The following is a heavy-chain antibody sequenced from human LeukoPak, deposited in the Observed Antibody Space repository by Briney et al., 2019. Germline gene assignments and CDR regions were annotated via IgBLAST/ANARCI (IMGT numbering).Heavy chain of an antibody. J-gene: IGHJ3*02. Sequence: SKTLSLTCTVSGGSISSSSYYWGWIRQPPGKGLEWIGSIYYSGSTYYNPSLKSRVTISVDTSKNQFSLKLSSVTAADTAVYYCARDLSVPAALLDAFDIWGQGTMVTVSS. CDR1: GGSISSSSYY. CDR3: ARDLSVPAALLDAFDI. D-gene: IGHD2-2*01. V-gene: IGHV4-39*07. CDR2: IYYSGST.